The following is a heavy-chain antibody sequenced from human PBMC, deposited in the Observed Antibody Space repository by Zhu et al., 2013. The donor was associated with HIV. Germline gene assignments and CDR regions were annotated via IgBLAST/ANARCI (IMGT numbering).Heavy chain of an antibody. J-gene: IGHJ2*01. D-gene: IGHD6-13*01. V-gene: IGHV1-69*01. CDR1: GGTFSIYA. CDR3: ARAPGQQLVRVWYFDL. CDR2: IIPIFGTA. Sequence: VQLVQSGAEVRKPGSSVKVSCKASGGTFSIYAFNWVRQAPGQGLEWMGGIIPIFGTANYAQKFQGRVTITADESTSTAYMELSSLRSEDTAVYYCARAPGQQLVRVWYFDLWGRGTLVTVSS.